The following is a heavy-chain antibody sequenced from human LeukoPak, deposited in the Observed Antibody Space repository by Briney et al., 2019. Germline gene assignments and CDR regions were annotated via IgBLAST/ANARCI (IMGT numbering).Heavy chain of an antibody. CDR2: ISAYNGNT. Sequence: GASVKVSCKASGYTFTSYGISWVRQAPGQGLEWMGWISAYNGNTNYAQKLQGRVTMTTDTSTSTAYMELRSLRSDDTAVYYCAASRGRYCSGGSCYSVAEYFQHWGQGTLVTVSS. V-gene: IGHV1-18*01. CDR3: AASRGRYCSGGSCYSVAEYFQH. D-gene: IGHD2-15*01. J-gene: IGHJ1*01. CDR1: GYTFTSYG.